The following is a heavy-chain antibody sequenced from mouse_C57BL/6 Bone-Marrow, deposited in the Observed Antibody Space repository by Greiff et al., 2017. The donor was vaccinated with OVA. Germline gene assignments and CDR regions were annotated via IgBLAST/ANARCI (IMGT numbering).Heavy chain of an antibody. V-gene: IGHV1-55*01. CDR3: ARGDNYDVAWFAY. CDR1: GFTFTSYW. D-gene: IGHD2-4*01. Sequence: QVHVMQPGAELVKPGASVKMSCKASGFTFTSYWIPWVKQRPGQGLEWIGDIYPGSGSTKYNEKFKSKATLTVDTSSSIAYMQLSSLTSEDSAVYYCARGDNYDVAWFAYWGQGTLVTVSA. J-gene: IGHJ3*01. CDR2: IYPGSGST.